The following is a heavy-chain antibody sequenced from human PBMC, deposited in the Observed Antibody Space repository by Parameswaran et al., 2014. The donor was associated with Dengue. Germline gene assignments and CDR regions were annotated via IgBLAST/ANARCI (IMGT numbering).Heavy chain of an antibody. CDR3: ARRAYCGGDCYVDY. J-gene: IGHJ4*02. V-gene: IGHV5-51*01. CDR2: IYPGDSDT. CDR1: GYSFTSYW. D-gene: IGHD2-21*02. Sequence: GGSLRLSCKGSGYSFTSYWIGWVRQMPGKGLEWMGIIYPGDSDTRYSPSFQGQVTISADKSISTAYLQWSSLKASDTAMYYCARRAYCGGDCYVDYWGQGTLVTVSS.